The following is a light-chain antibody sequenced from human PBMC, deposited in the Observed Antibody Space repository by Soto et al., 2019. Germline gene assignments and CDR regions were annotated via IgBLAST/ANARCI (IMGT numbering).Light chain of an antibody. J-gene: IGKJ1*01. CDR2: AAS. Sequence: DIQMTQSPSSLSASVGDTVTITCRASQGISNYLAWYQQKPGQVPNLLIYAASTLQSGVPSRFSGSGSGTGFTLTISSLRPEDVATYYCQTYNNAPRTFGQGTKVEI. V-gene: IGKV1-27*01. CDR1: QGISNY. CDR3: QTYNNAPRT.